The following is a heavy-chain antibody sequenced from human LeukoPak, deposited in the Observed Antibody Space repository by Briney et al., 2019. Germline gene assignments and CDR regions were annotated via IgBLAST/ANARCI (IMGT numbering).Heavy chain of an antibody. CDR3: AKDLVVPTTTEA. Sequence: GGSLRLSCAASGFTFSSYGMHWVRQAPGKGLEWVAFIRYDGSNKYYADSVKGRFTISGDNSKNTLYLQMNSLRAEDTAVYYCAKDLVVPTTTEAWGQGPLVTVSS. V-gene: IGHV3-30*02. CDR1: GFTFSSYG. CDR2: IRYDGSNK. D-gene: IGHD2-2*01. J-gene: IGHJ5*02.